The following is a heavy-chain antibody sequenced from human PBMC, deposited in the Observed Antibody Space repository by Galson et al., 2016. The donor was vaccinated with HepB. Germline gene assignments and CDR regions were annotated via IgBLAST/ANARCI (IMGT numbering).Heavy chain of an antibody. CDR1: GGSISGGDYY. Sequence: TLSLTCTVSGGSISGGDYYWSWIRQPPGKGLEWIGFLHDSGSTYYNPTLHSRLTISVDRAKNQFSLKLSFVTVADTAVYHCARTYYNFLTGYYRYYFDYWGQGTLVTVSS. CDR3: ARTYYNFLTGYYRYYFDY. V-gene: IGHV4-30-4*01. J-gene: IGHJ4*02. CDR2: LHDSGST. D-gene: IGHD3-9*01.